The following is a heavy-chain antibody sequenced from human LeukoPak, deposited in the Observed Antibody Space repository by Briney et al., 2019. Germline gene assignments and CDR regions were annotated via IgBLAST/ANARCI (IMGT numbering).Heavy chain of an antibody. D-gene: IGHD1-26*01. CDR2: ISSSSSFI. V-gene: IGHV3-21*01. CDR1: GFTVSSNY. J-gene: IGHJ6*03. Sequence: GGSLRLSCAASGFTVSSNYMSWVRQAPGQGLEWVSSISSSSSFIYYADSVKGRFTISRDNAKNSLYLQMDSLGPEDTAVYYCARDPYSGNYGTYYYYYMDVWGKGTTVTISS. CDR3: ARDPYSGNYGTYYYYYMDV.